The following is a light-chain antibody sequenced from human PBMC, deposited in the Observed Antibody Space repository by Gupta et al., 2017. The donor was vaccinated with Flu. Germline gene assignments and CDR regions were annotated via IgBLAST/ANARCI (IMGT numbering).Light chain of an antibody. V-gene: IGLV2-14*01. CDR1: SSDVGGYNY. CDR2: EVS. CDR3: SSYTSSSTEV. J-gene: IGLJ3*02. Sequence: QSAPTQPAPGSGAPGQSLTIPSTGTSSDVGGYNYVSWYQQHPGKAPKLMIYEVSNRPSGVSNRFSGSKSGNTASLTISGLQAEDEADYYCSSYTSSSTEVFGGGTKLTVL.